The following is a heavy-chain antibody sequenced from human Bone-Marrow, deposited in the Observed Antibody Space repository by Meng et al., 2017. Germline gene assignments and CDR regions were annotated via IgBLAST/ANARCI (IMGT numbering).Heavy chain of an antibody. CDR3: ARGPTTMAHDFDY. V-gene: IGHV4-34*01. Sequence: QVQLQQWGAGLLKPSETLSLTCAVYGGSFSGYYWSWIRQPPGKGLEWIGEINHSGSTNYNPSLKNRVTISVDTSKNQFSLKLSSVTAADSAVYYCARGPTTMAHDFDYWGQGTLVTVSS. D-gene: IGHD4-11*01. J-gene: IGHJ4*02. CDR2: INHSGST. CDR1: GGSFSGYY.